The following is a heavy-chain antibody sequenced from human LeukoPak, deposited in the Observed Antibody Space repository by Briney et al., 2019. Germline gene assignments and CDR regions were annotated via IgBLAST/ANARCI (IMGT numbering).Heavy chain of an antibody. J-gene: IGHJ5*02. D-gene: IGHD3-10*01. CDR1: GGSFSGYY. V-gene: IGHV4-34*01. CDR2: INHSGST. CDR3: ARCPPVLRVVWFDP. Sequence: PSETLSLTCAVYGGSFSGYYWSWIRQPPGKGLEWIGEINHSGSTNYNPSLKSRVTVSVDTSKNQFSLKLSSVTAADTAVYYCARCPPVLRVVWFDPWGQGTLVTVSS.